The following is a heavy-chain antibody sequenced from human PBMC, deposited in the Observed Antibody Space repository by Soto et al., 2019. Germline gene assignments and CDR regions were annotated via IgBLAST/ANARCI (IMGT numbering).Heavy chain of an antibody. V-gene: IGHV4-4*07. D-gene: IGHD6-13*01. CDR2: IYTSGST. CDR3: ASGSGWYWGYYYYGMDV. Sequence: PSETLSLTCTVSGGSISSYYWSWIRQPAGKGLEWIGRIYTSGSTNYNPSLKSRVTMSVDTSENQFSLKLSSVTAADTAVYYCASGSGWYWGYYYYGMDVWGQGTTVTVSS. CDR1: GGSISSYY. J-gene: IGHJ6*02.